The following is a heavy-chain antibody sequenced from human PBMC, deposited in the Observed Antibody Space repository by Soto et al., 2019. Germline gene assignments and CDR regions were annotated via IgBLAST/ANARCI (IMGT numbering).Heavy chain of an antibody. CDR3: ARSIRGPRRFNGMDV. J-gene: IGHJ6*02. Sequence: PTLVNPTETLTLTCTFSGFSLTSPGMCVSWIRQSPGKALEWLALIERDDDDKYYSTSLKTRLTISKDTRKNQVVLTMANMEPADTATYYCARSIRGPRRFNGMDVWGQGTTVTVSS. V-gene: IGHV2-70*13. D-gene: IGHD1-20*01. CDR2: IERDDDDK. CDR1: GFSLTSPGMC.